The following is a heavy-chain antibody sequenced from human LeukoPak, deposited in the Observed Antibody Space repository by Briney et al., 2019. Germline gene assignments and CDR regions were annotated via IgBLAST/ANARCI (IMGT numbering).Heavy chain of an antibody. D-gene: IGHD2-21*02. Sequence: GGSLRLSCVASGFTFTSFYMSWVRQAPGKGLEWVAQIDQDGTGQFYVDSVRGRFTISRDNAKTSVHLQMDSLSAEDTGVYYCAREQWWRLDYWGQGTLVTVSS. CDR3: AREQWWRLDY. V-gene: IGHV3-7*01. J-gene: IGHJ4*02. CDR2: IDQDGTGQ. CDR1: GFTFTSFY.